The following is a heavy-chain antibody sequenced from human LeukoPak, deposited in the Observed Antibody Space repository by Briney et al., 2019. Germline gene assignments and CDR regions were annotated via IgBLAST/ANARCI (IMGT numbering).Heavy chain of an antibody. CDR2: ISYDGSNK. CDR3: AKDFRYGGSVQGVADY. D-gene: IGHD4-23*01. CDR1: GFTFSSYG. J-gene: IGHJ4*02. V-gene: IGHV3-30*18. Sequence: GGSLRLSCAASGFTFSSYGIHWVRQAPGKGLEWVAVISYDGSNKYYADSVKGRFTISRDNSKNTLYLQMNSLRAEDTAVYYCAKDFRYGGSVQGVADYWGQGTLVTVSS.